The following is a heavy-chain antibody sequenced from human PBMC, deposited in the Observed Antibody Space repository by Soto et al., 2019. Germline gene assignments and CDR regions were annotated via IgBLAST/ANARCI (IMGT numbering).Heavy chain of an antibody. CDR1: GFTFSSYG. V-gene: IGHV3-33*01. D-gene: IGHD3-3*01. J-gene: IGHJ4*02. CDR3: ARVQGFTIFGPPHY. CDR2: IWYDGSNK. Sequence: VGSLRLSCAASGFTFSSYGTHWVRQAPGKGLEWVAVIWYDGSNKYYADSVKGRFTISRDNSKNTLYLQMNSLRAEDTAVYYCARVQGFTIFGPPHYWGQGTLVTVSS.